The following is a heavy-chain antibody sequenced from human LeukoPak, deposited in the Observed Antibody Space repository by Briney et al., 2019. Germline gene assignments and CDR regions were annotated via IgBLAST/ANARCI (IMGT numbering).Heavy chain of an antibody. Sequence: ASVKVSCKASGYTFTSYGISWVRQAPGQGLEWMGWISAYNGNTNYAQKPQGRVTMTTDTSTSTAYMELRSLRSDDTAMYYCARDPYRSGWYGVFGYWGQGTLVTVSS. CDR1: GYTFTSYG. CDR2: ISAYNGNT. V-gene: IGHV1-18*01. J-gene: IGHJ4*02. CDR3: ARDPYRSGWYGVFGY. D-gene: IGHD6-19*01.